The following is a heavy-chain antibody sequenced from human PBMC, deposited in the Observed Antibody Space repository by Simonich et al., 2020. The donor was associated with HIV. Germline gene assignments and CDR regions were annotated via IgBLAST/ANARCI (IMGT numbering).Heavy chain of an antibody. CDR2: NNTNSEST. J-gene: IGHJ3*02. D-gene: IGHD1-1*01. Sequence: QAQLVQSGAEVKNPGASVKVSCKASGYTFPDNPMHWVRKAPGKGLEWMGGNNTNSESTDNAQKFKGRVTMTRDTSMSTAYMEWSRLRTDDTAVYFCAREGAMLDDAFDIWGQGTMVTVSS. V-gene: IGHV1-2*02. CDR1: GYTFPDNP. CDR3: AREGAMLDDAFDI.